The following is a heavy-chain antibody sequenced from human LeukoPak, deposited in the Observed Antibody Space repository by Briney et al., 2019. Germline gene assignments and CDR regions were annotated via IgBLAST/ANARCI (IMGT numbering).Heavy chain of an antibody. CDR1: GFTFSDYY. Sequence: PGGSLRLSCAASGFTFSDYYMSWIRQAPGKGLEWVSYISSSGSTIYYADSVKGRFTTSRDNAKKSLYLQMNSLRAEDTAVYYCARLKFFGVVIIDYWGQGTLVTVSS. D-gene: IGHD3-3*01. V-gene: IGHV3-11*04. J-gene: IGHJ4*02. CDR3: ARLKFFGVVIIDY. CDR2: ISSSGSTI.